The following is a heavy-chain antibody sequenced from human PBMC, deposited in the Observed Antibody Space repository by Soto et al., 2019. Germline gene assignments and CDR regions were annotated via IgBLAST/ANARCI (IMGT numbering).Heavy chain of an antibody. V-gene: IGHV3-23*01. CDR3: ARDLENNFGH. D-gene: IGHD1-1*01. J-gene: IGHJ1*01. CDR2: ITGGGGSGT. Sequence: EVQLLESGGALVQPGGSLRLSCAASGFTFRMYAMNWVRQAPGKGLEWVSGITGGGGSGTYYGDSVKGRFTISRDNSKSMLFLQTNSLRAEDTAVYYCARDLENNFGHWGQGTLVTVFS. CDR1: GFTFRMYA.